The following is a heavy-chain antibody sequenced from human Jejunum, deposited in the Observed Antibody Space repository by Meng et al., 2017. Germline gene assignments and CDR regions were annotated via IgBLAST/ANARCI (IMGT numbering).Heavy chain of an antibody. Sequence: EVQLVESGGVLVQPGGSRRLSFVASGFTFSSYWMHWVRQAPGKGLVWVSRVKGDGSGTTYADSVKGRFTISRDNARNTLYLQMNSLRAEDTAVYYCVRSCSIAGSCYGWFDAWGQGTLVTASS. J-gene: IGHJ5*02. D-gene: IGHD2-15*01. CDR2: VKGDGSGT. CDR3: VRSCSIAGSCYGWFDA. V-gene: IGHV3-74*01. CDR1: GFTFSSYW.